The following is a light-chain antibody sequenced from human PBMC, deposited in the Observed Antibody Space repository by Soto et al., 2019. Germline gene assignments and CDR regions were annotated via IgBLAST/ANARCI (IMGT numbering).Light chain of an antibody. CDR3: QQYGTSPYT. CDR2: GAS. Sequence: EIVLTQSPGTLSLSPGERATLSCRASQSVRNSYLAWYHQKPGQAPRLLIYGASGRATGTPDRFSGSGSGTDFTLTISRLEPEDFAVYYCQQYGTSPYTFGQGTKLEI. J-gene: IGKJ2*01. V-gene: IGKV3-20*01. CDR1: QSVRNSY.